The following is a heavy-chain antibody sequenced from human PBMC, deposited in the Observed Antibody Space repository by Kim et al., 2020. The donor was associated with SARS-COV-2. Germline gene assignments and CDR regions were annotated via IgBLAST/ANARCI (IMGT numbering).Heavy chain of an antibody. CDR3: ASLVTQTGGDY. J-gene: IGHJ4*02. V-gene: IGHV3-74*01. Sequence: TSYAASVKGRFTISRDNAKNTLYLQMNSLRAEDTAVYYCASLVTQTGGDYWGQGTLVTVSS. CDR2: T. D-gene: IGHD5-18*01.